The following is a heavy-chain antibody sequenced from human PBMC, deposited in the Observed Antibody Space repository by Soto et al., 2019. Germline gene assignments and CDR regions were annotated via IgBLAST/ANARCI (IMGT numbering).Heavy chain of an antibody. CDR1: GISFSDYH. CDR2: ITPSGRFI. CDR3: AGTYDPAAY. D-gene: IGHD3-22*01. V-gene: IGHV3-21*01. Sequence: ESGGGLVKPGGPLRLSCAASGISFSDYHMNWVRQAPGKGLEWVASITPSGRFINYADSVEGRFFISRDNTKNSLFLQMNSLRGEDTAVYYCAGTYDPAAYWGQGTLVVVSS. J-gene: IGHJ4*02.